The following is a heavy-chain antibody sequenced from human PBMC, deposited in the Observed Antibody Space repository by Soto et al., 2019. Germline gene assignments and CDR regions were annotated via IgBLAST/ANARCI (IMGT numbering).Heavy chain of an antibody. CDR1: GFTFSSYG. D-gene: IGHD3-10*01. Sequence: GGSLRLSCAASGFTFSSYGMHWVRQAPGKGLEWVAVISYDGSNKYYADSVKGRFTISRDNSKNTLYLQMNSLRAEDTAVYYCAKDNGSGSLLYYYYGMDVWGQGTTVTVSS. V-gene: IGHV3-30*18. CDR3: AKDNGSGSLLYYYYGMDV. CDR2: ISYDGSNK. J-gene: IGHJ6*02.